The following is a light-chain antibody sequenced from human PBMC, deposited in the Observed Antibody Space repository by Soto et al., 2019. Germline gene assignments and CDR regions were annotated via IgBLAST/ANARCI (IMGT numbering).Light chain of an antibody. J-gene: IGKJ1*01. CDR3: QQSYSTPRT. CDR2: AAS. V-gene: IGKV1-39*01. Sequence: TQSPATLSASVGDRVTVTWRASQSINSWLAWYQQKPGKAPKLLIYAASSLQSGVPSRFSGSGSGTDFTLTISSLQPEDFATYYCQQSYSTPRTFGQGTKVDIK. CDR1: QSINSW.